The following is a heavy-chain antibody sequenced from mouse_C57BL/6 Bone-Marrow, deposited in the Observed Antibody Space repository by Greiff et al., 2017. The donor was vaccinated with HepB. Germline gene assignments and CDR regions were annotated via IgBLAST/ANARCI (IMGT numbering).Heavy chain of an antibody. V-gene: IGHV10-1*01. CDR1: GFSFNTYA. CDR2: IRSKSNNYAT. CDR3: LRHEGPAWFAY. Sequence: EVMLVESGGGLVQPKGSLKLSCAASGFSFNTYAMNWVRQAPGKGLEWVARIRSKSNNYATYYADSVKDRFTISRDDSESMLYLQMNNLKTEETAMYYCLRHEGPAWFAYWGQGTLVTVSA. J-gene: IGHJ3*01.